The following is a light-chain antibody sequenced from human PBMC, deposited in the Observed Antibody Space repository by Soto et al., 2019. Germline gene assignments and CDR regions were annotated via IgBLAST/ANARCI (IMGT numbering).Light chain of an antibody. CDR1: QTVSIS. CDR2: EVS. CDR3: QQHINLPLT. V-gene: IGKV3-11*01. Sequence: EIVLTHSPATLSLSPGERATLSCRASQTVSISLAWYQQKPGQAPRLLIYEVSNRATGIPDRFSGSGSGADFTLTISSLEPGDFALYYCQQHINLPLTFGGGTKV. J-gene: IGKJ4*01.